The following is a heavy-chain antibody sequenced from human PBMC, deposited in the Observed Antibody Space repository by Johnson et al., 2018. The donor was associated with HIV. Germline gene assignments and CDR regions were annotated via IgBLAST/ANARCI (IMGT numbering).Heavy chain of an antibody. CDR1: GFTFDDYD. V-gene: IGHV3-20*04. J-gene: IGHJ3*01. CDR3: ARDVFVGGGGGDCYSTH. D-gene: IGHD2-21*02. Sequence: EVQLVESGGVLVQPGGSLRLSCAASGFTFDDYDMSWVRQAPGKGLEWVSGINWNGGSTGYADSVKGRFTISRDNAKKSLYLQMNSLRAEDTALYYCARDVFVGGGGGDCYSTHWGQVTMVTVSS. CDR2: INWNGGST.